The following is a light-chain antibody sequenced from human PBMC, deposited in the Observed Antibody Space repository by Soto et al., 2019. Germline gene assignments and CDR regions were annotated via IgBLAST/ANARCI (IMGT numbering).Light chain of an antibody. CDR3: QSFDSSLSGWV. J-gene: IGLJ3*02. CDR1: SSNIGAGYD. V-gene: IGLV1-40*01. CDR2: GNT. Sequence: QSVLTQPPSVSGAPGQRVTISCTGGSSNIGAGYDVHWYQQLPGTAPKLLVSGNTNRPSGVPDRFSGSKSGTSASLAITGLQAGDEADYYCQSFDSSLSGWVFGGGTKLTVL.